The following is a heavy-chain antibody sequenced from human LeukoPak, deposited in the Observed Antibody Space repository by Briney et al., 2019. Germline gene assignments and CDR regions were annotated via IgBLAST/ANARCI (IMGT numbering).Heavy chain of an antibody. Sequence: GGSLRLSCAASGFTFDDYGMSWVRQAPGKGLEWVSGINWNGGSTGYADSVKGRFTLSRDNSKNTLYLQMNSLRPDDTAAYYCAKDGANWAFDFWGQGTLVTVSS. CDR3: AKDGANWAFDF. CDR2: INWNGGST. J-gene: IGHJ4*02. CDR1: GFTFDDYG. V-gene: IGHV3-20*04. D-gene: IGHD7-27*01.